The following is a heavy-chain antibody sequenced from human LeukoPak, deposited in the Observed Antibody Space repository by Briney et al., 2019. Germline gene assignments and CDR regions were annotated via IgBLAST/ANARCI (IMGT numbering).Heavy chain of an antibody. Sequence: SVKVSCKASGGTFSSYATSWVRQAPGQGLEWMGRIIPILGIANYAQKFQGRVTITADKSTSTAYMELSSLRSEDTAVYYCARAITVNYGMDVWGQGTTVTVSS. V-gene: IGHV1-69*04. D-gene: IGHD1-20*01. J-gene: IGHJ6*02. CDR3: ARAITVNYGMDV. CDR1: GGTFSSYA. CDR2: IIPILGIA.